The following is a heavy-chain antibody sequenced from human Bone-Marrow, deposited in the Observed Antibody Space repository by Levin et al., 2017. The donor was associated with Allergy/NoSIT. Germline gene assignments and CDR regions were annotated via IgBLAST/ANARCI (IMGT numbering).Heavy chain of an antibody. Sequence: PGGSLRLSCAASGITFSSYAMSWVRQAPGKGLEWVSVISGSGGSTYYADSVKGRFTISRDNSKNTLYLQMNSLRAEDTAVYYCAKCITIFGVVYQDYYYGMDVWGQGTTVTVSS. D-gene: IGHD3-3*01. CDR2: ISGSGGST. J-gene: IGHJ6*02. CDR3: AKCITIFGVVYQDYYYGMDV. V-gene: IGHV3-23*01. CDR1: GITFSSYA.